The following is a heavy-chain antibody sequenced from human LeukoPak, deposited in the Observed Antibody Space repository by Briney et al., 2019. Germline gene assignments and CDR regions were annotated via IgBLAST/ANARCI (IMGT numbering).Heavy chain of an antibody. V-gene: IGHV4-30-4*01. CDR3: ARGTMVRGNDY. D-gene: IGHD3-10*01. Sequence: ASQTLSLTCTVSGGSISSGDYYWSWIRQPPGKGLEWIGYIYYSGSTYYNPSLKSRVTISVDTSKNQFSLKLSSVTAADTAVYYCARGTMVRGNDYWGQGTLVTVSS. CDR2: IYYSGST. CDR1: GGSISSGDYY. J-gene: IGHJ4*02.